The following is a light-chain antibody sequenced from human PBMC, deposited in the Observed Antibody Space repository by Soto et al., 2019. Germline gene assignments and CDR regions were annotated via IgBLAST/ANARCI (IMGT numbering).Light chain of an antibody. CDR3: HMWDSSTVV. CDR1: NIGSKN. Sequence: SYELTQPLSVSVALGQTARVTCEGNNIGSKNVHWYQQKPGQAPVLVIYRDTYRPSGIPERFSGSNSGNTATLTISRAQGGDEADYYCHMWDSSTVVFGGGTKLTVL. CDR2: RDT. V-gene: IGLV3-9*01. J-gene: IGLJ3*02.